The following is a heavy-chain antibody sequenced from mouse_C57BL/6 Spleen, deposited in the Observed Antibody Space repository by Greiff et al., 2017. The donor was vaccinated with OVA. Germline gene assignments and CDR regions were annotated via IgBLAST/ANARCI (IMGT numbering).Heavy chain of an antibody. CDR3: ARGGGITWYFDV. V-gene: IGHV1-80*01. J-gene: IGHJ1*03. CDR2: IYPGDGDT. CDR1: GYAFSSYW. D-gene: IGHD1-3*01. Sequence: QVQLQQSGAELVKPGASVKISCKASGYAFSSYWMNWVKQRPGKGLEWIGQIYPGDGDTNYNGKFKGKATLTADKSSSTAYMQLSSLTSEDSAVYFCARGGGITWYFDVWGTGTTVTVSS.